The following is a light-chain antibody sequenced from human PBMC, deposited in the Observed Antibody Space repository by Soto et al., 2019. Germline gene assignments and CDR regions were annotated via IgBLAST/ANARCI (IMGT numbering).Light chain of an antibody. CDR1: SSDVGAYKY. J-gene: IGLJ1*01. Sequence: QSLRSRPSSLSWSPGHSITSSCTGTSSDVGAYKYVSWYQKHPGKAPKVMIYEVSNRPSGVSNRFSGSKSGNTSSLTISGLQAEDEADYFCRSYSSSSTLFVFGTGTKVTVL. CDR3: RSYSSSSTLFV. V-gene: IGLV2-14*01. CDR2: EVS.